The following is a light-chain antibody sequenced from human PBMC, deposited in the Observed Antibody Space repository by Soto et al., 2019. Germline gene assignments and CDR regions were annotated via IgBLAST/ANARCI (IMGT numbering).Light chain of an antibody. CDR2: AAS. CDR3: QQYYSYPPT. V-gene: IGKV1-8*01. J-gene: IGKJ2*01. Sequence: AIRMTQSPSSFSASTGDRVTITCRSSQGISRYLAWYQQKPVKAPKLLIYAASTLQSGVPSSLSGSGSGTDFTLTISCLQSEDFATYYCQQYYSYPPTFGQGTKLEIK. CDR1: QGISRY.